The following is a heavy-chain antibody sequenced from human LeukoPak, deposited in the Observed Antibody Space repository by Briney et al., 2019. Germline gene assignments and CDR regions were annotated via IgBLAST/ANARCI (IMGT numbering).Heavy chain of an antibody. Sequence: SVKVSCKASGYTFTNYAISWVRQAPGQGLEWMGGIIPIFGTANYAQKFQGRVTITTDESTSTAYMELSSLRSEDTAVYYCAREGPTRGNSADAFDIWGQGTMVTVSS. D-gene: IGHD4-23*01. CDR2: IIPIFGTA. V-gene: IGHV1-69*05. CDR1: GYTFTNYA. CDR3: AREGPTRGNSADAFDI. J-gene: IGHJ3*02.